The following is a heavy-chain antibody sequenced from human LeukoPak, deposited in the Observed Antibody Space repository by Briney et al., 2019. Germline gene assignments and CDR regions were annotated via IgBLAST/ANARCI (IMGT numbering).Heavy chain of an antibody. D-gene: IGHD6-13*01. CDR1: GFTFSSYA. Sequence: HSGGSLRLSCAASGFTFSSYAMSWVRQAPGKGLEWVSAISGSGGSTYYADSVKGRFTISRDNSKNTLYLQMNSLRAEDTAVYYCAKAPYSSSWYYFDYWGQGTLVTVSS. V-gene: IGHV3-23*01. CDR2: ISGSGGST. J-gene: IGHJ4*02. CDR3: AKAPYSSSWYYFDY.